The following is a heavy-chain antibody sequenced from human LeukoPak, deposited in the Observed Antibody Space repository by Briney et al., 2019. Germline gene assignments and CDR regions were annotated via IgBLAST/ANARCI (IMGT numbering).Heavy chain of an antibody. V-gene: IGHV3-7*01. Sequence: PGGSLRLSCAASGFTFSSYAMTWVRQAPGKGLEWVANIKPDGSAKHYAESVKGRFTISRDNAEKSLSLQMNSLRAEDTAVYYCARVIGTDEAEGDWGQGTLVTVSS. CDR3: ARVIGTDEAEGD. J-gene: IGHJ4*02. CDR2: IKPDGSAK. CDR1: GFTFSSYA.